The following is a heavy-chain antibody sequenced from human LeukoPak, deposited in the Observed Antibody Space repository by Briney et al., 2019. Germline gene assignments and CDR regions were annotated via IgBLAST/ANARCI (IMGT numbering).Heavy chain of an antibody. D-gene: IGHD6-19*01. CDR1: GYTFTGYC. CDR3: AGALYSSGWYGPYYYYYGMDV. V-gene: IGHV1-2*02. CDR2: INPNSGGT. J-gene: IGHJ6*02. Sequence: ASVKVSCKASGYTFTGYCMHWVRQAPGQGLEWMGWINPNSGGTNYAQKFQGRVTMTRDTSISTAYMELSRLRSDDTAVYYCAGALYSSGWYGPYYYYYGMDVWGQGTTVTVSS.